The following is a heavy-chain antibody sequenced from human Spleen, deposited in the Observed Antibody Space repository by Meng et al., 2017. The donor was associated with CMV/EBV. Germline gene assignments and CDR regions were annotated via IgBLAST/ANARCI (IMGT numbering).Heavy chain of an antibody. CDR1: GGTFSSYA. V-gene: IGHV1-69*05. D-gene: IGHD6-19*01. CDR2: IIPIFGTA. J-gene: IGHJ4*02. Sequence: SVKVSCKASGGTFSSYAISWVRQAPGQGLEWMGGIIPIFGTANYAQKFQGRVTITTDESTSTAYMELSSLRSEDTAVYYCAKDSPKYSNGRPRGNYFDYWGQGTLVTVSS. CDR3: AKDSPKYSNGRPRGNYFDY.